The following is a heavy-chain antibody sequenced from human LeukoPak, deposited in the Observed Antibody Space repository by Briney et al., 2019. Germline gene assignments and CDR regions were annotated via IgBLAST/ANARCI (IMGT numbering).Heavy chain of an antibody. Sequence: SETLSLTCTVSGGSISSGGYYWSWIRQPPGKGLEWIGYIYHSGSTYYNPSLKSRVTISVDRSKNQFSLKLSSVTAADTAVYYCAGGGIVVVPAVPDAFDIWGQGTMVTVSS. V-gene: IGHV4-30-2*01. CDR1: GGSISSGGYY. CDR2: IYHSGST. J-gene: IGHJ3*02. D-gene: IGHD2-2*01. CDR3: AGGGIVVVPAVPDAFDI.